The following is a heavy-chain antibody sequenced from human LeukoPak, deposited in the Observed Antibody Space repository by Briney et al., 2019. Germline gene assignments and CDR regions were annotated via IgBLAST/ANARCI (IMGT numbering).Heavy chain of an antibody. Sequence: ASVKVSCKASGYTFTGYYMHWVRQAPGQGLEWMGWINPNSGGTNYAQKFQGRVTMTRDTSISTTYMELSRLRSDDTAVYHCARGDPSYSSGWAPGPTNWFDPWGQGTLVTVSS. CDR2: INPNSGGT. CDR1: GYTFTGYY. D-gene: IGHD6-19*01. CDR3: ARGDPSYSSGWAPGPTNWFDP. J-gene: IGHJ5*02. V-gene: IGHV1-2*02.